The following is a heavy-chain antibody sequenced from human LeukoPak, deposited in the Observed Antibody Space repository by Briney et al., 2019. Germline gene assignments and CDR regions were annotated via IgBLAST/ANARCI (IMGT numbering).Heavy chain of an antibody. V-gene: IGHV4-59*05. CDR2: IYYSGSS. J-gene: IGHJ5*02. D-gene: IGHD6-13*01. Sequence: SATLYLTCTASGGSISSYYWCWIRQPPGKGLEWIGRIYYSGSSYYNPSMKRRVIIFADTSKTQFSVMLSTVTDADTAVYYCWRHQNDRSSLVVLLPGSFNPCSQRTPVTVSS. CDR3: WRHQNDRSSLVVLLPGSFNP. CDR1: GGSISSYY.